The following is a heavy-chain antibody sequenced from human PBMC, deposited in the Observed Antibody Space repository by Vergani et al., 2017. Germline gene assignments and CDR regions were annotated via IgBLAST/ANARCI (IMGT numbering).Heavy chain of an antibody. CDR1: GYTLTELS. Sequence: QVQLVQSGAEVKKPGASVKVSCKVSGYTLTELSMHWVRQAPGKGLEWMGWINTNTGNPTYAQGFTGRFVFSLDTSVSTAYLQISSLKAEDTAVYYCARVPLDSSGYFFVDSSYYYYGMDVWGQGTTVTVSS. D-gene: IGHD3-22*01. CDR3: ARVPLDSSGYFFVDSSYYYYGMDV. V-gene: IGHV7-4-1*02. J-gene: IGHJ6*02. CDR2: INTNTGNP.